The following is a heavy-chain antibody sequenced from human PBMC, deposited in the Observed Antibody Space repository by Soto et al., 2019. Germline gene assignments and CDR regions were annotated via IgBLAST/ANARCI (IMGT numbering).Heavy chain of an antibody. CDR1: GFTFSSYG. D-gene: IGHD6-6*01. V-gene: IGHV3-33*01. J-gene: IGHJ6*02. Sequence: LRLSCAASGFTFSSYGMHWVRQAPGKGLEWVAVIWYDGSNKYYADSVKGRFTISRDNSKNTLYLQMNSLRAEDTAVYYCARDWSIAARAGRYYYYYGMDVWGQGTTVTVSS. CDR3: ARDWSIAARAGRYYYYYGMDV. CDR2: IWYDGSNK.